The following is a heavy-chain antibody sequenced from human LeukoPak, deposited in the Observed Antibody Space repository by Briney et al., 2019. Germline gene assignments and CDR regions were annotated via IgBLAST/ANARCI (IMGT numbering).Heavy chain of an antibody. CDR3: AEDSLPYYYDSSGYLPDAFDI. D-gene: IGHD3-22*01. Sequence: GGSLRLSCAASGFTFSSYAMSWVRQAPGKGLEWVSVISGSGGSTYYADSVKGRFTISRDNSKNTLSLQMNSLRAEDTAVYYCAEDSLPYYYDSSGYLPDAFDIWGQGTMVTVSS. V-gene: IGHV3-23*01. J-gene: IGHJ3*02. CDR1: GFTFSSYA. CDR2: ISGSGGST.